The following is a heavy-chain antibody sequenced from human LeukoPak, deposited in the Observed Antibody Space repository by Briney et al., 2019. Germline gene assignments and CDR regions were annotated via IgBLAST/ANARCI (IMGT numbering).Heavy chain of an antibody. CDR2: IYPADSDT. V-gene: IGHV5-51*01. J-gene: IGHJ4*02. CDR3: ARHEGDYNGGVGDY. D-gene: IGHD2-8*01. CDR1: GYSFSSYW. Sequence: GESLKISCKGSGYSFSSYWIGWVRQTPGKGLEWIGIIYPADSDTRYNPSFEGQVTISVDKSISTAYLQWSSLRASDTAMFYCARHEGDYNGGVGDYWGQGTLVTVSS.